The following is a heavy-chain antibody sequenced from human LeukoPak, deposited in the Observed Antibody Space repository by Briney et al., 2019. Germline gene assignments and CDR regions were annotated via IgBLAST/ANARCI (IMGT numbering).Heavy chain of an antibody. Sequence: ASETLSLTCTVSGYSISSGYYWGWIRQPPGKGLEWIGSIYHSGSTYYNPSLKSRVTISVDTSKNQFSLKLSSVTAADTAVYYCAREIVATIYYFDYWGQGTLVTVSS. CDR2: IYHSGST. CDR3: AREIVATIYYFDY. J-gene: IGHJ4*02. D-gene: IGHD5-12*01. CDR1: GYSISSGYY. V-gene: IGHV4-38-2*02.